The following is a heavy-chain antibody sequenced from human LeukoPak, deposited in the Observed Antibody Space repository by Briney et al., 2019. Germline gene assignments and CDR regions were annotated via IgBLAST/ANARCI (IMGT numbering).Heavy chain of an antibody. Sequence: PGGSLRLSCAASGFTFTSHTMNWVRQAPGKGLEWVSSISSSSSYIYYADSVKGRFTISRDNAKNSLYLQMNSLRAEDTAVYYCARDQYSSSWDFDYWGQGTLVTVSS. D-gene: IGHD6-13*01. CDR1: GFTFTSHT. CDR3: ARDQYSSSWDFDY. V-gene: IGHV3-21*01. J-gene: IGHJ4*02. CDR2: ISSSSSYI.